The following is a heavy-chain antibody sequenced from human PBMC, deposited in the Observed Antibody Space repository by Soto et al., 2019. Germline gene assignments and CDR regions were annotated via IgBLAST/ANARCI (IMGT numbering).Heavy chain of an antibody. CDR3: ARDELGGAYDFWH. V-gene: IGHV3-66*01. Sequence: EVQLVESGGGLVQPGGSLKLSCAPSGITFTNCFLTWVRQAPGKGLEWVSVISSAGGTYYADSVKGRFTISRDNYRNTLYLQMNTLRAEDTAVYYCARDELGGAYDFWHGGQGTLVTVSS. J-gene: IGHJ4*02. CDR2: ISSAGGT. CDR1: GITFTNCF. D-gene: IGHD3-3*01.